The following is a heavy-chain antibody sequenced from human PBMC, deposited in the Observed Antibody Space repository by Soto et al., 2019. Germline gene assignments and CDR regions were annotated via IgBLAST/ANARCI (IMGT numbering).Heavy chain of an antibody. CDR3: ARGGRRYCSSTSCYRPANRFDY. CDR2: IKHSGST. J-gene: IGHJ4*02. D-gene: IGHD2-2*01. V-gene: IGHV4-34*01. Sequence: QVQLQQWGAGLLKPSETLSLTCAVYGGSFSGYYWSWIRQPPGKGLEWIGEIKHSGSTNYNPSLKSRVTISVDTSKNQFSLKLSSVTAADAAVYYCARGGRRYCSSTSCYRPANRFDYWGQGTLVTVSS. CDR1: GGSFSGYY.